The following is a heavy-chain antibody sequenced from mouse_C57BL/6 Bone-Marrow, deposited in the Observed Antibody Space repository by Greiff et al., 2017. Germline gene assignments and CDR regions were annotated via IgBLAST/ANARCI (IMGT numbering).Heavy chain of an antibody. Sequence: QVQLQQSGAELVRPGTSVKVSCKASGYAFTNYLIEWVKQRPGQGLEWIGLINPGSGGTNYKEKFKGKATLTADKSSSTAYMQLSSLTAEDSAVYFCARLPFYWGQGTTLTVSS. V-gene: IGHV1-54*01. CDR2: INPGSGGT. CDR3: ARLPFY. CDR1: GYAFTNYL. J-gene: IGHJ2*01.